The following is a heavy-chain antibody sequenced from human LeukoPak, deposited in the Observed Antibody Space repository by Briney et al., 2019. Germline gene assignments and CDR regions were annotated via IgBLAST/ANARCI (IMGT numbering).Heavy chain of an antibody. J-gene: IGHJ1*01. D-gene: IGHD5-12*01. Sequence: PGGSVTLSCATSGFTFSNYAESWVRQARGKGRVWVSSISGSGGSTYYEDWVKDVFTISRDNSKNTLYLQMNSLRAEDTAVYYCAKDPYRASSGLVDRWARDNVLTVSS. CDR1: GFTFSNYA. CDR3: AKDPYRASSGLVDR. CDR2: ISGSGGST. V-gene: IGHV3-23*01.